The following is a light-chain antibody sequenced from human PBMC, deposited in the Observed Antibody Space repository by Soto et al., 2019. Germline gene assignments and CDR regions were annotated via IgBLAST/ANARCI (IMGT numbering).Light chain of an antibody. CDR1: QSINSN. J-gene: IGKJ5*01. Sequence: IVVIQAPAKKYVSPGESATLSCRASQSINSNLAWYQQQPGQAPRLLIYAASTRATAVPDRFSGSGFGTDFTLTITILQSDDFAVYFSQLYTDRPITFGQGTRLDIK. CDR2: AAS. V-gene: IGKV3-15*01. CDR3: QLYTDRPIT.